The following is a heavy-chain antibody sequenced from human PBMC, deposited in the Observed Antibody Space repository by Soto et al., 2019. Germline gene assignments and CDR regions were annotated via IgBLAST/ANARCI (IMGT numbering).Heavy chain of an antibody. Sequence: QVQLVQSGAEVKKPGASVKVSCKASGYTVTRYALHWVRQAPGQGLEWMGWINTGNGNTHYSQKFQGRVTFTRDASATTAYMEMSSLTSEDTAVYYCARNVDYFDPWGQGTRVTVSS. J-gene: IGHJ5*02. V-gene: IGHV1-3*04. D-gene: IGHD4-17*01. CDR3: ARNVDYFDP. CDR1: GYTVTRYA. CDR2: INTGNGNT.